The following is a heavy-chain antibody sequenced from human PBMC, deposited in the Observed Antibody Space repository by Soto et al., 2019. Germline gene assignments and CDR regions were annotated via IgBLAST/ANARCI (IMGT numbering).Heavy chain of an antibody. CDR2: ISAYNGNT. CDR1: GYTFTSYG. V-gene: IGHV1-18*04. D-gene: IGHD3-22*01. Sequence: GSVKVSCKASGYTFTSYGISWVRQAPGQGLEWMGWISAYNGNTNYAQKLQGRVTMTTDTSTSKAYMELRSLRSDDTAVYYCARDFWEGYYDSSGTPTEPAWGQGTLVTISS. J-gene: IGHJ5*02. CDR3: ARDFWEGYYDSSGTPTEPA.